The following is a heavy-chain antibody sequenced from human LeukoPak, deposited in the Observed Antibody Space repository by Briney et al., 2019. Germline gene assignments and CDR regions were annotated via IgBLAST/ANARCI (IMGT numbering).Heavy chain of an antibody. CDR2: ISSSGSTI. D-gene: IGHD3-10*01. Sequence: GGSLRLSCAASGFTFSDYYMSWIRQAPGKGLEWVSYISSSGSTIYYADSVKGRFTISRDNAKNSLYLQMNSLRAEDTAVYYCARAQEEGYYYGSGGNWFDPWGQGTLVTVSS. CDR1: GFTFSDYY. J-gene: IGHJ5*02. V-gene: IGHV3-11*01. CDR3: ARAQEEGYYYGSGGNWFDP.